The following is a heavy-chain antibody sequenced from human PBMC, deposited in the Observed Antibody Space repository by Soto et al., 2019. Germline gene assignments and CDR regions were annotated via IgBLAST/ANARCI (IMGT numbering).Heavy chain of an antibody. Sequence: PSETLSLTCTVSGDSISGGASFWSWIRQPPGKGLEWIANGYDSGTSYYNPALKSRLTISVDTTKKQYSLQLKSMTAADTAVYYCAKLSCTSSTCYFPGWFDPWGQGTLVTVSS. J-gene: IGHJ5*02. V-gene: IGHV4-31*03. CDR1: GDSISGGASF. CDR3: AKLSCTSSTCYFPGWFDP. D-gene: IGHD2-8*01. CDR2: GYDSGTS.